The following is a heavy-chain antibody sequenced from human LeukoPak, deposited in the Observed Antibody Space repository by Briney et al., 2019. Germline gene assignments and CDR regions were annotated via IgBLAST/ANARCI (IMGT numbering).Heavy chain of an antibody. D-gene: IGHD3-10*01. Sequence: SETLSLTCAVYGGSFSGYYWSWIRQPPGKGLEWIGYLDYSGRANYNTSLKSRVTISVDTSYNQFSLKLSSVTAADTAVYYCARGLGGSGSYSAYYFDYWGQGTLVTVSS. J-gene: IGHJ4*02. V-gene: IGHV4-59*01. CDR3: ARGLGGSGSYSAYYFDY. CDR1: GGSFSGYY. CDR2: LDYSGRA.